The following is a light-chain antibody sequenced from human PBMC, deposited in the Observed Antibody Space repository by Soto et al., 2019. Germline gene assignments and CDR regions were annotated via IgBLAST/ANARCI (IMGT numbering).Light chain of an antibody. CDR2: GAS. V-gene: IGKV3-15*01. Sequence: EIVMTQSPATLSVSPGERATLSCRASQSVSSNLAWYQQKPGQAPRLLIYGASTRATGIPARFSGSGSGTDFTLTISRLEPEDFAVEYCQQYGSSSWTFGQGTKVDIK. CDR1: QSVSSN. J-gene: IGKJ1*01. CDR3: QQYGSSSWT.